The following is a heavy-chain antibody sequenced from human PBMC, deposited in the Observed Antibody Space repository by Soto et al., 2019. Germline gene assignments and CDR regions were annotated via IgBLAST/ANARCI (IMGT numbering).Heavy chain of an antibody. CDR3: ARLMITFGGAYYYYYYMDV. D-gene: IGHD3-16*01. V-gene: IGHV4-59*08. J-gene: IGHJ6*03. Sequence: SETLSLTCTVSGGSISSYYWSWIRQPPGKGLEWIGYIYYSGSTNYNPSLKSRVTISVDTSKNQFSLKLSSVTAADTAVYYCARLMITFGGAYYYYYYMDVWGKGTTVTVSS. CDR1: GGSISSYY. CDR2: IYYSGST.